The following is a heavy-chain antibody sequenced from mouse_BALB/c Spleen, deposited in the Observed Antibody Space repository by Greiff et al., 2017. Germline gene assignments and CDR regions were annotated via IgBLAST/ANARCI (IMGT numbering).Heavy chain of an antibody. Sequence: EVQLVESGGGLVKPGGSLKLSCAASGFTFSSYAMSWVRQTPEKRLEWVASISSGGSTYYPDSVKGRFTISRDNARNILYLQMSSLRSEDTAMYYCARAGVTGTTAYYAMDYWGQGTSVTVSS. V-gene: IGHV5-6-5*01. CDR3: ARAGVTGTTAYYAMDY. J-gene: IGHJ4*01. CDR2: ISSGGST. D-gene: IGHD1-2*01. CDR1: GFTFSSYA.